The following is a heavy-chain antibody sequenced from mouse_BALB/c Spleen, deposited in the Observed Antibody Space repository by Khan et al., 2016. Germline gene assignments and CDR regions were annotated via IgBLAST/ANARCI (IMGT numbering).Heavy chain of an antibody. J-gene: IGHJ4*01. CDR3: ARQPYYHYYALDD. CDR1: GFSLTSYG. D-gene: IGHD2-10*01. Sequence: VELVESGPGLVAPSQSLSITCTISGFSLTSYGIHWVRQPPGKGLEWLVVIWSDGSTTYNSTIKSRLRIPNDNSKSQVFLKMNSLPTDDTAIYNCARQPYYHYYALDDWAQGTSVTVSS. CDR2: IWSDGST. V-gene: IGHV2-6-1*01.